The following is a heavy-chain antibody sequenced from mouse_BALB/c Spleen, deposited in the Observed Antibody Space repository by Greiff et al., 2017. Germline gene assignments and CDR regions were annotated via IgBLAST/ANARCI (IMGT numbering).Heavy chain of an antibody. D-gene: IGHD1-1*01. Sequence: VQLQQPGAELVRPGASVKLSCKASGYTFTSYWINWVKQRPGQGLEWIGNIYPSDSYTNYNQKFKDKATLTVDKSSSTAYMQLSSLTSEDSAVYYCARVDYGFDYWGQGTTLTVSA. CDR3: ARVDYGFDY. CDR2: IYPSDSYT. V-gene: IGHV1-69*02. CDR1: GYTFTSYW. J-gene: IGHJ2*01.